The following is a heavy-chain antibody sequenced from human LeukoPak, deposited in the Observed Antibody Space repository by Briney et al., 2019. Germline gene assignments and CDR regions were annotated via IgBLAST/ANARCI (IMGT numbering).Heavy chain of an antibody. D-gene: IGHD3-16*01. J-gene: IGHJ6*03. V-gene: IGHV4-59*01. CDR3: ASWGSRPRYYYYYMDV. CDR1: GGSISSYY. Sequence: SETLSLTCTVPGGSISSYYWSWIRQPPGKGLEWIGYIYYSGSTNYNPSLKSRVTISVDTSKNQFSLKLSSVTAADTAVYYCASWGSRPRYYYYYMDVWGKGTTVTVSS. CDR2: IYYSGST.